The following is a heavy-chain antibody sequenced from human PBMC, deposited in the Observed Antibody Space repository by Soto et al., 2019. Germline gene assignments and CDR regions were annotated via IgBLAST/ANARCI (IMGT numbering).Heavy chain of an antibody. CDR2: IDPSDSQT. D-gene: IGHD3-22*01. CDR1: GYSFAGYW. V-gene: IGHV5-10-1*01. CDR3: ARQIYDSDTGPNFQYYFDS. J-gene: IGHJ4*02. Sequence: LKISCKGSGYSFAGYWITWVRQKPGKGLEWMGRIDPSDSQTYYSPSFRGHVTISVTKSITTVFLQWSSLRASDTAMYYCARQIYDSDTGPNFQYYFDSWGQGAPVTVSS.